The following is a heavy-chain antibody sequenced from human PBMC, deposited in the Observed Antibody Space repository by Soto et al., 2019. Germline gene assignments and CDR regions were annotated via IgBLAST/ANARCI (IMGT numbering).Heavy chain of an antibody. J-gene: IGHJ6*02. D-gene: IGHD2-8*01. CDR3: AKNGQPPYYYYGMDV. CDR2: ISGYNGDT. CDR1: GYTFTRYG. Sequence: QGQLVQSGAEVKKPGASVKVSCKASGYTFTRYGISWVRQAPGQGLEWMGWISGYNGDTNYAQKFQGRVTMTIDTSTSTAYMELRSLTSDDTAVYYCAKNGQPPYYYYGMDVWGQGNTVTVSS. V-gene: IGHV1-18*01.